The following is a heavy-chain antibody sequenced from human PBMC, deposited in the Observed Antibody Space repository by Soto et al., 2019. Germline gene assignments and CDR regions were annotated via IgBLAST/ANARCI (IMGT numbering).Heavy chain of an antibody. J-gene: IGHJ5*02. V-gene: IGHV4-59*01. CDR1: GPSLNSYY. D-gene: IGHD3-22*01. CDR2: VSSTGST. CDR3: ARFSPPRKSYDSNPGWFDP. Sequence: PSETLSLTGTVSGPSLNSYYWTWIRQSPGKGLEWIGYVSSTGSTNYNPSLKSRLTMSLDTSTNEVSLSLTSVTAADAAVYFCARFSPPRKSYDSNPGWFDPWGQGTLVTVS.